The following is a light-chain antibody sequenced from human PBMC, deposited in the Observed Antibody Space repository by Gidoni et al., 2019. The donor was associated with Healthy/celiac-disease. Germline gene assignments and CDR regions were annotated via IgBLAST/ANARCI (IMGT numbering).Light chain of an antibody. V-gene: IGKV3-11*01. CDR2: DAS. CDR3: QQRRKWTRT. Sequence: IVLTQSPATLSLSPGERATLSCRASQSVSSYLAWYQQKPGQAPRLLIYDASNRATGIPARFSGSGSGTDFTLTISSLEPEEFAVYYCQQRRKWTRTFGQGTKVEIK. CDR1: QSVSSY. J-gene: IGKJ1*01.